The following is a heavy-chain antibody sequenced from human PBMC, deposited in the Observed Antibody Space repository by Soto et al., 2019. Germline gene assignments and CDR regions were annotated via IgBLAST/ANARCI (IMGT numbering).Heavy chain of an antibody. CDR3: ARGDYFDRRFDY. CDR1: GFSFSSYW. V-gene: IGHV3-7*03. CDR2: IKQDETEK. J-gene: IGHJ4*02. D-gene: IGHD3-22*01. Sequence: VSLRLSCAVSGFSFSSYWMNWVRQAPGRGLEWVADIKQDETEKYYVDSVKGRFTISRDNAKNSLYLQMDSLRPEDTAVYFCARGDYFDRRFDYWGQGTLVTVSS.